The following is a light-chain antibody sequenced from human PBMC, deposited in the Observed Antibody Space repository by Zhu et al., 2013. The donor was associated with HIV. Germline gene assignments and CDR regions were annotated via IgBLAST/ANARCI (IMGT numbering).Light chain of an antibody. V-gene: IGKV3-15*01. J-gene: IGKJ2*03. CDR1: QSVASN. CDR3: QQYGSSPPYS. Sequence: EIVLTQSPVTLSVSPGERVILSCRASQSVASNLAWYQQRPGQAPRLLIYGASTRATGVPARFSGSGSGTEFTLTVSSLQSEDFAVYYCQQYGSSPPYSFGQGTKLEIK. CDR2: GAS.